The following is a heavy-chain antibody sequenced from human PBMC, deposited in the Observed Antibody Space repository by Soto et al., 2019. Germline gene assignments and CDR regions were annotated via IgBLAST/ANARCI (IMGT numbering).Heavy chain of an antibody. CDR1: GFAFNNYV. CDR3: AKSFPDFHNYPYYYYGMEV. V-gene: IGHV3-30-3*01. J-gene: IGHJ6*02. Sequence: QVQLVESGGGVVQPGKSLRLACEASGFAFNNYVMHWVRQAPGKGLEWVAVVFSDGADKYYGDSVKGRFTISRDNSNNTLFLQMNSLTTEDTATYFCAKSFPDFHNYPYYYYGMEVWGPGTTVTVSS. CDR2: VFSDGADK. D-gene: IGHD4-4*01.